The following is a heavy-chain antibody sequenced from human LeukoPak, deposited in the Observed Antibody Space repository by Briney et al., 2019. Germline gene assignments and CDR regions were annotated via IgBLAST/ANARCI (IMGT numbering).Heavy chain of an antibody. CDR2: ISSSGSTI. CDR3: AELGITMIGGV. V-gene: IGHV3-48*04. Sequence: PGGSLRLSCKGSGFIFSAFWMTWVRQAPGKGLEWVSYISSSGSTIYYADSVKGRFTISRDNAKNSLYLQMNSLRAEDTAVYYCAELGITMIGGVWGKGTTVTISS. J-gene: IGHJ6*04. CDR1: GFIFSAFW. D-gene: IGHD3-10*02.